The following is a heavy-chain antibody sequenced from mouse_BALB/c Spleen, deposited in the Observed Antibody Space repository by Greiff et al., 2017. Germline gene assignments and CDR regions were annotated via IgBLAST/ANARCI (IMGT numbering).Heavy chain of an antibody. Sequence: VQLQQSGPGLVKPSQSLSLTCTVTGYSITSDYAWNWIRQFPGNKLEWMGYISYSGSTSYNPSLKSRISITRDTSKKQFFLQLNSVTTEDTATYYCARGDRYDDAMDYWGQGTSVTVSS. CDR3: ARGDRYDDAMDY. J-gene: IGHJ4*01. D-gene: IGHD2-14*01. CDR1: GYSITSDYA. CDR2: ISYSGST. V-gene: IGHV3-2*02.